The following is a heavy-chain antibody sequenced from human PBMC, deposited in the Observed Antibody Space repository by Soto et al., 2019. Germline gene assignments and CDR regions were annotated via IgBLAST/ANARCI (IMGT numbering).Heavy chain of an antibody. CDR1: GFTFSSYA. CDR3: ASSTPGP. J-gene: IGHJ5*02. V-gene: IGHV3-30-3*01. Sequence: GGSLRLSCAASGFTFSSYAMHWVRQAPGKGLEWVAVISYDGSNKYYADSVKGRFTISRDNSKNTLYLQMNSLRAEDTAVYYCASSTPGPWGQGTLVTVSS. CDR2: ISYDGSNK.